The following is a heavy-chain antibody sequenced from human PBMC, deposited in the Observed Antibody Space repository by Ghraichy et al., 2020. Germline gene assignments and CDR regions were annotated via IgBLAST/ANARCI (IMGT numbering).Heavy chain of an antibody. CDR2: INHRGST. Sequence: ESLNISCAVYRGSFSGYYWTWIRQPPGKGLEWIGEINHRGSTSYNPSLKSRIFISKDTSKNQFSLKLSSVTAADTAVYYCARGTNRDGLDVWGQGTTVTVSS. V-gene: IGHV4-34*01. D-gene: IGHD2/OR15-2a*01. J-gene: IGHJ6*02. CDR1: RGSFSGYY. CDR3: ARGTNRDGLDV.